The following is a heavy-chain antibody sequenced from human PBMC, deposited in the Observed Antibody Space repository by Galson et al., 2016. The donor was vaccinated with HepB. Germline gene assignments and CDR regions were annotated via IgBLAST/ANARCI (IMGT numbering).Heavy chain of an antibody. V-gene: IGHV3-66*01. J-gene: IGHJ6*02. D-gene: IGHD2-21*02. CDR3: AKSLLGVTLVSYYYGMDV. Sequence: SLRLSCAASGFTVSNNYMTWVRQAPGKGLEYVSVIYSGGTTYYADSVKGRFTISRDNSQNSLFLQMNSLRAEDTAVYYCAKSLLGVTLVSYYYGMDVWGRGTPVTVSS. CDR1: GFTVSNNY. CDR2: IYSGGTT.